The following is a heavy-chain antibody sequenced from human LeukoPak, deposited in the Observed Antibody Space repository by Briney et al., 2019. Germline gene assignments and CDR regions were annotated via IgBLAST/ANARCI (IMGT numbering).Heavy chain of an antibody. V-gene: IGHV5-51*01. J-gene: IGHJ4*02. CDR2: IYPGDSDT. D-gene: IGHD3-22*01. CDR1: GYSFTSYW. Sequence: GESLKISCKGSGYSFTSYWIGWVRQMPGKGLEWMGIIYPGDSDTRYSPSFQGQVTISADKSISTAYLQWSSLKASDTAMYYCARHGDHYYYDSSGIPPDYWGQRTLVTVSS. CDR3: ARHGDHYYYDSSGIPPDY.